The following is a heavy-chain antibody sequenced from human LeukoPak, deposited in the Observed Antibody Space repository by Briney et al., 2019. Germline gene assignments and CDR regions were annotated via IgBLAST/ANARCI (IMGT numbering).Heavy chain of an antibody. J-gene: IGHJ4*02. CDR1: GFTFDDYA. Sequence: GGSLRLSCAVSGFTFDDYAMHWVRQAPGKGLEWVSGISWNSGSIGYADSVKGRFTISRDNAKNSLYLQMNSLRAEDTALYYCARDVGGSYPYYFDYWGQGTLVTVSS. CDR2: ISWNSGSI. CDR3: ARDVGGSYPYYFDY. D-gene: IGHD1-26*01. V-gene: IGHV3-9*01.